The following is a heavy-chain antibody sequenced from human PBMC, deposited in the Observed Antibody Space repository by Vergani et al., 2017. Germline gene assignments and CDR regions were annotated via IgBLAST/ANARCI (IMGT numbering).Heavy chain of an antibody. CDR2: ISWDGGST. CDR1: GFTFDDYT. D-gene: IGHD6-19*01. CDR3: AKDNSGWPEYYYYYYGMDV. Sequence: EVQLVESGGVVVQPGGSLRLSCEASGFTFDDYTMHWVRQAPGKGLEWVSLISWDGGSTYYADSVKGRFIISRDNSKNSLYLQMNSLRTEDTALYYCAKDNSGWPEYYYYYYGMDVWGQGTTVTVSS. J-gene: IGHJ6*02. V-gene: IGHV3-43*01.